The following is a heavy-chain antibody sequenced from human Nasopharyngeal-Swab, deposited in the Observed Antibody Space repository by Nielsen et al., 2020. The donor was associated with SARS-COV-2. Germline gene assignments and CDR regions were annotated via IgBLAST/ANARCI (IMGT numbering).Heavy chain of an antibody. V-gene: IGHV3-33*01. D-gene: IGHD6-19*01. J-gene: IGHJ1*01. Sequence: GGSLRLSCAASGFTFSSYGMHWVRQAPGKGLEWVAVIWYDGSNKYYADSVKGRFTISRDNSKNTLYLQMNSLRAEDTAVYYCARDLAVAGTSAEYFQHWGQGTLVTVSS. CDR2: IWYDGSNK. CDR1: GFTFSSYG. CDR3: ARDLAVAGTSAEYFQH.